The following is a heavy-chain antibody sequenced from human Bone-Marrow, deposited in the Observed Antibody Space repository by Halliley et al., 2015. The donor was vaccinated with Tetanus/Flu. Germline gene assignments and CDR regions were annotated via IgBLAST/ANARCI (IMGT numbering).Heavy chain of an antibody. Sequence: TLSLTCNVSGDSLNGGTFYWTWIRQFPGKGLEWMGNIYHVESTYRNPSLKSQLTISLDPSKNQFSLKLTSMTAADTAGYYCARANSTGRINAYGAQGTLFPFPS. CDR3: ARANSTGRINAY. D-gene: IGHD3-22*01. V-gene: IGHV4-31*01. CDR1: GDSLNGGTFY. CDR2: IYHVEST. J-gene: IGHJ4*02.